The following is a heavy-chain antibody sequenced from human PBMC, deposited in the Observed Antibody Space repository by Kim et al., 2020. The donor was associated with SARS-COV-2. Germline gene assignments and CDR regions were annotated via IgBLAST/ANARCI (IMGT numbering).Heavy chain of an antibody. V-gene: IGHV3-23*01. CDR1: GFTFSSYA. Sequence: GGSLRLSCAASGFTFSSYAMSWVRQAPGKGLEWVSAISGSGGSTYYADSVKGRFTISRDNSKNTLYLQMNSLRAEDTAVYYCAKCLSGTAMGMMVGYFDYWGQGTLVTVSS. CDR2: ISGSGGST. J-gene: IGHJ4*02. CDR3: AKCLSGTAMGMMVGYFDY. D-gene: IGHD5-18*01.